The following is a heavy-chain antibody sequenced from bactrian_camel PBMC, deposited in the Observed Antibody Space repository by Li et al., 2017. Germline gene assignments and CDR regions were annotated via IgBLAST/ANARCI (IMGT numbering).Heavy chain of an antibody. CDR1: GITYSSFC. CDR2: VEGNGSTT. V-gene: IGHV3-3*01. CDR3: AADDRSRGCLALSLLQPLYDYAY. D-gene: IGHD6*01. Sequence: VQLVESGGGLVQPGGSLRLSCVASGITYSSFCMAWFRQAPGKEREAVAAVEGNGSTTYVADSVKGRFAISKDNARNTLYLQMKSLKPEDTAEYYCAADDRSRGCLALSLLQPLYDYAYWGQGTQVTVS. J-gene: IGHJ4*01.